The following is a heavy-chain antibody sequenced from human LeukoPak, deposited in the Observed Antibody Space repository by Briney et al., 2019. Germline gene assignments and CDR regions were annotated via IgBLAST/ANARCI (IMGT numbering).Heavy chain of an antibody. V-gene: IGHV4-39*01. CDR3: ARPVVDYYDSSGYYLPYYFDY. J-gene: IGHJ4*02. CDR1: GGSISSSSYY. Sequence: SETLSLTCSVSGGSISSSSYYWGWIRQPPGKGLEWLGSIYYSGSTYYNPSLKSRVTISVDTSKNQFSLKLSSVTAADTAVYYCARPVVDYYDSSGYYLPYYFDYWGQGTLVTVSS. CDR2: IYYSGST. D-gene: IGHD3-22*01.